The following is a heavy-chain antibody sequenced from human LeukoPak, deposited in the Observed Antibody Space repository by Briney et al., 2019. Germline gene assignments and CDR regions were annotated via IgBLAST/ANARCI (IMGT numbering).Heavy chain of an antibody. CDR3: ARWDGYSSSPDY. CDR1: GYSFTGYY. Sequence: ASVKVSCTASGYSFTGYYMHWVRQAPGQGLEWMGWINPHSGDTGYAQKFQGRVTMTRDMSITTTYMELTRLRSDDTAFYYCARWDGYSSSPDYWGQGSLVTVSS. CDR2: INPHSGDT. V-gene: IGHV1-2*02. D-gene: IGHD6-13*01. J-gene: IGHJ4*02.